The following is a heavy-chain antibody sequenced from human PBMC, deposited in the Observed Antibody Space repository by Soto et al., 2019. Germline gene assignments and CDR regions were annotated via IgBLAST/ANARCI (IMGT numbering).Heavy chain of an antibody. J-gene: IGHJ4*02. V-gene: IGHV3-33*01. D-gene: IGHD3-22*01. CDR1: GFTFSSYG. Sequence: QVQLVESGGGVVQPGRSLRPSCAASGFTFSSYGMHWVRQAPGKGLEWVAVIWYDGSNKYYADSVKGRFTISRDNSRNTLYLQMNSLRAEDTAVYYCARGRGYYDSSGQGYYFDYWGQGTLVTVSS. CDR3: ARGRGYYDSSGQGYYFDY. CDR2: IWYDGSNK.